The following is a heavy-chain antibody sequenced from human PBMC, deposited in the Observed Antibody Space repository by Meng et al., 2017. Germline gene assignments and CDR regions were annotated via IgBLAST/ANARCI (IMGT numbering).Heavy chain of an antibody. D-gene: IGHD2-15*01. Sequence: QVQLVQSGAEVKKPGASGKVSCKASGYTFTSYYMHWVRQAPGQGLEWMGIINPSGGSTSYAQKFQGRVTMTRDTSTSTVYMELSSLRSEDTAVYYCARLQRIYYFDYWGQGTLVTVSS. CDR3: ARLQRIYYFDY. V-gene: IGHV1-46*01. CDR1: GYTFTSYY. J-gene: IGHJ4*02. CDR2: INPSGGST.